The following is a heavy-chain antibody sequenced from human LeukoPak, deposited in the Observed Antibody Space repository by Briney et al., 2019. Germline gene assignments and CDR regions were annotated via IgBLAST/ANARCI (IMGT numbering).Heavy chain of an antibody. CDR2: ISAYNGNT. CDR1: GYTFTSYG. CDR3: ARVPLYRDSSGPDWYFDL. J-gene: IGHJ2*01. V-gene: IGHV1-18*01. Sequence: ASVKVSCKASGYTFTSYGISWVRQAPGQGLECMGWISAYNGNTNYAQKLQGRVTMTTDTSTSTAYMELRSLRSDDTAVYYCARVPLYRDSSGPDWYFDLWGRGTLVTVSS. D-gene: IGHD3-22*01.